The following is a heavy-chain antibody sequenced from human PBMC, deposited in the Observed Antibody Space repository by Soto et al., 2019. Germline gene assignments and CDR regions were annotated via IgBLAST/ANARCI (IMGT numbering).Heavy chain of an antibody. V-gene: IGHV5-51*01. CDR2: FYPDDSDS. D-gene: IGHD3-3*01. Sequence: GESLKISCQVSGYRFTDYWIGWVRQIPGKGLEWMGIFYPDDSDSRYNPSFQGHVTFSADKSITTAYVQWSSLKASDSAMYYCARFGGPGLSHNWFDTWGQGTLVTVSS. CDR3: ARFGGPGLSHNWFDT. J-gene: IGHJ5*02. CDR1: GYRFTDYW.